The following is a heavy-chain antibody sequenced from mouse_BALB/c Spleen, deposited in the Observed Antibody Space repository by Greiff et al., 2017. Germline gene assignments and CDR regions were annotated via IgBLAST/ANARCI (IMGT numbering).Heavy chain of an antibody. D-gene: IGHD2-14*01. CDR1: GFTFSSYA. CDR3: ARGDYRYDHVMDY. CDR2: ISSGGST. J-gene: IGHJ4*01. V-gene: IGHV5-6-5*01. Sequence: EVKVVESGGGLVQPGGSLKLSCAASGFTFSSYAMSWVRQTPEKRLEWVASISSGGSTYYPDSVKGRFTISRDNARNILYLQMSSLRSEDTAMYYCARGDYRYDHVMDYWGQGTSVTVSS.